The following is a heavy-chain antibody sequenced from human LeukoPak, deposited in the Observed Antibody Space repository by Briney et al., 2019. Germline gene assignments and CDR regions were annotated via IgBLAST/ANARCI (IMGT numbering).Heavy chain of an antibody. CDR3: AKLYDSRVSAYFDY. CDR1: GVTYSSYA. J-gene: IGHJ4*02. D-gene: IGHD3-22*01. V-gene: IGHV3-23*01. Sequence: PGGSLRLSCAASGVTYSSYARSWVRQAPGKGLEWVSAISVNNGNTYYADSVKGRFTISRDDPNNSLYLQMNTLQAKDTAVYYCAKLYDSRVSAYFDYWGQGTLVPVSS. CDR2: ISVNNGNT.